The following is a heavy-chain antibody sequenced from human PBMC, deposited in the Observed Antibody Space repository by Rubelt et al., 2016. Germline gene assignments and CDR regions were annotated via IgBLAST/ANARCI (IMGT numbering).Heavy chain of an antibody. Sequence: QVQLQQWGAGLLKPSETLSLTCAVYGGSFSGYYWSWIRQPPGKGLEWIGEINHSGSTNYNPSLKSRDTISVDTSRNQFSLKLSSVTAADTAVYYCARMAGNYYGMDVWGQGTTVTVSS. V-gene: IGHV4-34*01. CDR1: GGSFSGYY. CDR2: INHSGST. J-gene: IGHJ6*02. CDR3: ARMAGNYYGMDV. D-gene: IGHD5-24*01.